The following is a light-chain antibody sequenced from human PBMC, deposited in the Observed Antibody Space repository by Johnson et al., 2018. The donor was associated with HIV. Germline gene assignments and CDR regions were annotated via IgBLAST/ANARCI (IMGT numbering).Light chain of an antibody. CDR2: ANN. V-gene: IGLV1-51*01. J-gene: IGLJ1*01. CDR1: SSNIGSNY. Sequence: QSVLTQPPSVSVAPGQKVTISCSGSSSNIGSNYVSWYQQLPGTAPRLLISANNERPSGIPDRFSGSKSGTSATLGITGLQTGDEADSYCATWDSSLSAGRVFGTGTKVTVL. CDR3: ATWDSSLSAGRV.